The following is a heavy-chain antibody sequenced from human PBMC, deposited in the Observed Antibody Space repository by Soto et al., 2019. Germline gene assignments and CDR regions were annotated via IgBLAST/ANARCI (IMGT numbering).Heavy chain of an antibody. D-gene: IGHD3-10*01. J-gene: IGHJ4*02. Sequence: SXKVSYKASGYTXSSYGIRLVRQAPGQGLEWMGWISEYNGNTNYPQKLQGRVTMTTDTSTSTAYMEMRSLRSDDTVVYYCARDPYGSGPDDYWGQGTLAPVSS. CDR1: GYTXSSYG. CDR2: ISEYNGNT. CDR3: ARDPYGSGPDDY. V-gene: IGHV1-18*04.